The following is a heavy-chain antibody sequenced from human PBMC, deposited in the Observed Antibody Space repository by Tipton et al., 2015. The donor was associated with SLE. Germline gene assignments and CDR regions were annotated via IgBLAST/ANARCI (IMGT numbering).Heavy chain of an antibody. Sequence: TLSLTCTVSGGPISSYYWSWIRQPPGKGLEWIGSIYTSGSTNCNPSLKSRVTISVDTSKNQFSLKLSSVTAADTAVYYCAGHMITMVRGVENNFDYWGEGTLVTVSS. CDR2: IYTSGST. CDR3: AGHMITMVRGVENNFDY. J-gene: IGHJ4*02. CDR1: GGPISSYY. V-gene: IGHV4-4*08. D-gene: IGHD3-10*01.